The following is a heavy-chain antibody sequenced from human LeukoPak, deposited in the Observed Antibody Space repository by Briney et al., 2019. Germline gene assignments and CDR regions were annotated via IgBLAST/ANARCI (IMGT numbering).Heavy chain of an antibody. V-gene: IGHV3-21*04. J-gene: IGHJ4*02. Sequence: GGSLRLSCAASGFTFSSYSMNWVRQAPGKGLEWVSSISSSSSYIYYADSVKGRFTISRDNAKNSLYLQMNSLRAEDTAVYYCAKVLDLAMIVVVTIRGDFYFDYWGQGTLVTVSS. CDR2: ISSSSSYI. CDR1: GFTFSSYS. CDR3: AKVLDLAMIVVVTIRGDFYFDY. D-gene: IGHD3-22*01.